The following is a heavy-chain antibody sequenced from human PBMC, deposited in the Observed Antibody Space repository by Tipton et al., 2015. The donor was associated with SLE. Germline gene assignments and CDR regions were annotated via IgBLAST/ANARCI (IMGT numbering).Heavy chain of an antibody. CDR1: GDSISGGDYY. CDR2: IFYSGRT. J-gene: IGHJ4*02. V-gene: IGHV4-30-4*08. D-gene: IGHD6-19*01. Sequence: TLSLTCTVSGDSISGGDYYWNWIRQPPGKGLEWIGHIFYSGRTSYNPSLKSRLTISVDTSKNQFSLKLSSVTAADTAVYYCARERDIAVAGGAFDYWGQGTLVTVSS. CDR3: ARERDIAVAGGAFDY.